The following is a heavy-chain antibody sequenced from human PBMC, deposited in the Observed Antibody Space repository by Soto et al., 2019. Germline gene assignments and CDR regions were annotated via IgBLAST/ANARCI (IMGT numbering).Heavy chain of an antibody. CDR3: AKDHWGSY. CDR2: ISGSGDNT. J-gene: IGHJ4*02. Sequence: VGSLRLSCSPSGFTFRDYAMSWVRQAPGKGLEWVSAISGSGDNTYYADSVKGRFTISRDNSRNTLYLQMNGLRAEDTAVYYCAKDHWGSYSGQGTLVTVSS. CDR1: GFTFRDYA. V-gene: IGHV3-23*01. D-gene: IGHD3-16*01.